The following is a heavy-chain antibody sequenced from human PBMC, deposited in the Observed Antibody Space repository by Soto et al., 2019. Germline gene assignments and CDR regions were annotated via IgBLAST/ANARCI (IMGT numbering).Heavy chain of an antibody. J-gene: IGHJ1*01. V-gene: IGHV3-23*01. Sequence: EVQLLESGGGLVQPGGSLRLSCAASGFTFSSYAMSWVRQAPGKGLEWVSIISGSGGSTYYADSVKGRFTISRDNTKNTLYLQSNCLRAEDTAVYYCATLVVRGVIGCGAEYFQHWGQGTLVTVSS. CDR1: GFTFSSYA. CDR2: ISGSGGST. D-gene: IGHD3-10*01. CDR3: ATLVVRGVIGCGAEYFQH.